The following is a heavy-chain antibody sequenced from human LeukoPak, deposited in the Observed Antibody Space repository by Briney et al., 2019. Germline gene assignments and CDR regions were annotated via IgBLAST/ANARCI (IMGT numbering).Heavy chain of an antibody. CDR3: ARAFGGAGDYYYMDV. D-gene: IGHD3-16*01. CDR1: GFTVSTNY. Sequence: PGGSLRLSCAASGFTVSTNYMSWVRQAPGKGLEWVSIIYSGGSTYYADSVKGRFTISRDNSKNTLYLQMNSLRAEDTAVYYCARAFGGAGDYYYMDVWGKGTTVTASS. V-gene: IGHV3-66*01. J-gene: IGHJ6*03. CDR2: IYSGGST.